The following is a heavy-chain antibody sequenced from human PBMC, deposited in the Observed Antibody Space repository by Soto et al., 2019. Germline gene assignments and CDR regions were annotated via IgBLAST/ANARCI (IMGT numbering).Heavy chain of an antibody. V-gene: IGHV3-23*01. CDR3: AKGWAGYYDSSGYYSYDAFDI. J-gene: IGHJ3*02. D-gene: IGHD3-22*01. Sequence: GGSLRLSRAASGFTFSSYAMSWVRQAPGKGLEWVSAISGSGGSTYYADSVKGRFTISRDNSKNTLYLQMNSLRAEDTAVYYCAKGWAGYYDSSGYYSYDAFDIWGQGTMVTVSS. CDR2: ISGSGGST. CDR1: GFTFSSYA.